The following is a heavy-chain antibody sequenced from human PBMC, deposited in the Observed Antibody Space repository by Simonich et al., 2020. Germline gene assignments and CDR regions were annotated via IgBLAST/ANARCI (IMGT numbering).Heavy chain of an antibody. Sequence: QVQLVQSGAEVKKPVASVKVSCKASGYTFTSYGISWVRQAPGHGLEWMGWISAYNGNTNYARKLQGRVTMTTDTSTSTAYMELRSLRSDDTAVYYCARASRGTWWYYYFDYWGQGTLVTVSS. CDR2: ISAYNGNT. V-gene: IGHV1-18*01. D-gene: IGHD2-15*01. J-gene: IGHJ4*02. CDR1: GYTFTSYG. CDR3: ARASRGTWWYYYFDY.